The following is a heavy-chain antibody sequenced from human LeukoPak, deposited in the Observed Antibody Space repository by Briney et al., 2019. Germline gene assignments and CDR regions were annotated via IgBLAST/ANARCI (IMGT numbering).Heavy chain of an antibody. CDR3: AREPYCSGGSCYHAFDI. CDR1: GFTVSSNY. Sequence: GGSLRLSCAASGFTVSSNYMNWVRQAPGKGLEWVSVIYSGGSTNYADSVKGRFTISRDNSKNTVYLQMNSLRADDTAVYYCAREPYCSGGSCYHAFDIWGQGTMVTVSS. CDR2: IYSGGST. D-gene: IGHD2-15*01. J-gene: IGHJ3*02. V-gene: IGHV3-53*01.